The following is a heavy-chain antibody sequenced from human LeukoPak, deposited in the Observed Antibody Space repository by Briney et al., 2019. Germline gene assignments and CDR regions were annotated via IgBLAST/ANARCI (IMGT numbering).Heavy chain of an antibody. D-gene: IGHD1-26*01. V-gene: IGHV4-39*07. Sequence: SETLSLTCTVSGGSISSSSYYWGWIRQPPGKGLEWIGSIYYSGSTYYNPSLKSRVTISVDTSKNQFSLKLSSVTAAGTAVYYCARWEGATGYFDYWGQGTLVTVSS. CDR1: GGSISSSSYY. J-gene: IGHJ4*02. CDR2: IYYSGST. CDR3: ARWEGATGYFDY.